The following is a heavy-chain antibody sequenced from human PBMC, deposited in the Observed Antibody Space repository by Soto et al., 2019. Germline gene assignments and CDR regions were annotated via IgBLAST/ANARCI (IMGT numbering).Heavy chain of an antibody. CDR2: INPYNANT. CDR1: GYTFTNHG. J-gene: IGHJ3*02. Sequence: QVQLVQSGAEMKKPGASVKVSCKTSGYTFTNHGINWVRQAPGQGLEWMGWINPYNANTNYAQKLQGRVTMTTDTSPSKAYLDLRSLTSDDTAVYYCARDRVAGIWGDAFDIWGQGTMVTVSS. D-gene: IGHD3-16*01. CDR3: ARDRVAGIWGDAFDI. V-gene: IGHV1-18*04.